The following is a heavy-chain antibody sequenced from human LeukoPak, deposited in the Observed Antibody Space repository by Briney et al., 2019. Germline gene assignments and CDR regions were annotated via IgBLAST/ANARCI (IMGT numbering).Heavy chain of an antibody. V-gene: IGHV5-51*01. CDR1: GYSFTSYW. CDR2: IYPGDSDT. Sequence: GESLKISCKGSGYSFTSYWIGWVRQMPGKGLEWMGIIYPGDSDTRYSPSFQGQVTISADKSITTAYLQWSSLKASDTAMYYCARHEVTAAAGTEFDSWGQGTLVTVSS. CDR3: ARHEVTAAAGTEFDS. D-gene: IGHD6-13*01. J-gene: IGHJ4*02.